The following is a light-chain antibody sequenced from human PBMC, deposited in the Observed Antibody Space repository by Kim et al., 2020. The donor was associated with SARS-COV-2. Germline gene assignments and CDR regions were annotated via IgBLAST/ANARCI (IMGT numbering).Light chain of an antibody. CDR2: DVS. V-gene: IGLV2-14*03. CDR3: SSYTRGV. Sequence: QSALTQPASVSGSPGQSITISCTGTSSDVGGYNYVSWYQQHPGKAPKLMIYDVSNRPSGVSNRFSGSKSGNTASLTISGLQAEDEADYYCSSYTRGVFGTGTKVTVL. CDR1: SSDVGGYNY. J-gene: IGLJ1*01.